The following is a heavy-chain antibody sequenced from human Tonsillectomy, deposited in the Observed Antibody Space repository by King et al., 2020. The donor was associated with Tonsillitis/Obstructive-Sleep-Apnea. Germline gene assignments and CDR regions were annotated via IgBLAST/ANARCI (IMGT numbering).Heavy chain of an antibody. D-gene: IGHD3-3*01. CDR1: GFTFSSYS. Sequence: VQLVESGGGLVQPGGSLRLSCAASGFTFSSYSMNWVRQAPGKGLEWVSYISSSSSTIYYADSVKGRFTISRDNAKNSLYLQMNSLRDEDTAVYYCARTHYDIWSGYFTGAFDIWGQGTMGTVSS. J-gene: IGHJ3*02. V-gene: IGHV3-48*02. CDR2: ISSSSSTI. CDR3: ARTHYDIWSGYFTGAFDI.